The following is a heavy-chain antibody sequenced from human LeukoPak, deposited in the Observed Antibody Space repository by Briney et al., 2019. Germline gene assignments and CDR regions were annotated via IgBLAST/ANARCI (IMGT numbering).Heavy chain of an antibody. D-gene: IGHD5-18*01. J-gene: IGHJ5*01. CDR3: AKRRSRNTGPFES. Sequence: GGSLRLSCLASGFTISSDAMSWVRQAPGQGLEWVSGSSGPNTVYAESVGGRFTISRDDSKNTLYLKMNSLRDEDTAVYYCAKRRSRNTGPFESWGQGTLVTVSP. CDR2: GSSGPNT. CDR1: GFTISSDA. V-gene: IGHV3-23*01.